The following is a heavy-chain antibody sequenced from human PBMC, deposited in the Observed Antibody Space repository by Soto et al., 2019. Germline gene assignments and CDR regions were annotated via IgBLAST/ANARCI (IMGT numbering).Heavy chain of an antibody. CDR3: ATFQGHYYGSESSEPFVYGLDL. CDR2: DGANK. Sequence: QGQLVESGGGVVQPGRSLRLSCEASGFSFRESAMHWVRQAPGKGLEWVAVDGANKFYVESVKGRFSVSRDNSKNTLYLEMNSLRGEDTAVYYCATFQGHYYGSESSEPFVYGLDLWGQGTTVTVSS. V-gene: IGHV3-33*08. D-gene: IGHD3-10*01. J-gene: IGHJ6*02. CDR1: GFSFRESA.